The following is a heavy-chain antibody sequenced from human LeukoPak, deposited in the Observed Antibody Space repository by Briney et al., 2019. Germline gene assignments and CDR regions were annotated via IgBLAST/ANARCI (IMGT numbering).Heavy chain of an antibody. J-gene: IGHJ4*02. CDR2: MNPNSGNT. D-gene: IGHD6-6*01. Sequence: ASVKVSCKASGYTFTSYDINWVRQATGQGLEWMGWMNPNSGNTGYAQKFQGRVTITRNTSISTAYMELSSLRSEDTAVYYRARGFSGSSSRYYYFDYWGRGTLVTVSS. CDR1: GYTFTSYD. CDR3: ARGFSGSSSRYYYFDY. V-gene: IGHV1-8*03.